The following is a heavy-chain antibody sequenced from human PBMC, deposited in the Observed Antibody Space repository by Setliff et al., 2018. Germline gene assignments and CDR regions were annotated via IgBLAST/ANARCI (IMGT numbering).Heavy chain of an antibody. Sequence: PSETLSLTCTVSGGSISSSSYHWGWIRQPPGKGLEWIGSIYYSGSTYYNPSLKSRVTXXXXTSXXXXXXXXXXXXXADTAVYYCARILGSVWFGELPNWFDPWGQGTLVTVSS. CDR1: GGSISSSSYH. CDR2: IYYSGST. D-gene: IGHD3-10*01. J-gene: IGHJ5*02. V-gene: IGHV4-39*01. CDR3: ARILGSVWFGELPNWFDP.